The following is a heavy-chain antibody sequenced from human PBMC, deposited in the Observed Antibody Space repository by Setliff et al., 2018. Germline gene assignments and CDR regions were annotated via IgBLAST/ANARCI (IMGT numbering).Heavy chain of an antibody. CDR2: IYYSGST. J-gene: IGHJ3*02. V-gene: IGHV4-31*11. CDR3: ARVPRFTDTRNAFDI. CDR1: GYSISSGYY. D-gene: IGHD5-18*01. Sequence: SETLSLTCAVSGYSISSGYYWSWIRQRPGKGLEWIGYIYYSGSTYYNPSLKSRVTISVDTSKNQFSLKLSSVTAADTAVYYCARVPRFTDTRNAFDIWGQGTMVTVSS.